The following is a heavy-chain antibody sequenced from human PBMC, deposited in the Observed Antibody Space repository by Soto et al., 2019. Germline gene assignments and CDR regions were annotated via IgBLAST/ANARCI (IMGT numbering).Heavy chain of an antibody. V-gene: IGHV4-31*03. D-gene: IGHD3-22*01. CDR3: ARLHSYDSSGYYYEVDYYYGMDV. Sequence: SETLSLTCTVSGGSISSGGYYWGWIRQHPGKGLEWIGYIYYSGSTYYNPSLKSRVTISVDTSKNQFSLKLSSVTAADTAVYYCARLHSYDSSGYYYEVDYYYGMDVWGQGTTVTVSS. CDR1: GGSISSGGYY. J-gene: IGHJ6*02. CDR2: IYYSGST.